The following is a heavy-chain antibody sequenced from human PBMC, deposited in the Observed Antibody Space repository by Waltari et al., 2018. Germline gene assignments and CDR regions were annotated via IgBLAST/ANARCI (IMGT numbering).Heavy chain of an antibody. Sequence: EVQLVESGGGLVQPGGSLRLSCAASGFTFSSYWMHWVRQAPGKGLVWVSRINSDGSSTSYADSVKGRFTISRDNAKNTLYLQMNSLRAEDTAVYYCARGGIAAAGIYYYGMDVWGQGTTVTVSS. CDR3: ARGGIAAAGIYYYGMDV. CDR2: INSDGSST. J-gene: IGHJ6*02. CDR1: GFTFSSYW. D-gene: IGHD6-13*01. V-gene: IGHV3-74*01.